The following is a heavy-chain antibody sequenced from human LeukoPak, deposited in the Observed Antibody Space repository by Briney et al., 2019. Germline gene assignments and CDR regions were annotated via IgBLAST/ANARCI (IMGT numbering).Heavy chain of an antibody. CDR3: ARRVSRGSSWYLGNYYMDV. J-gene: IGHJ6*03. V-gene: IGHV1-8*01. CDR1: GYTFTSYD. Sequence: ASVKVSCKASGYTFTSYDINWVRQAAGQGVEGMGWMNPKRGNTGYAQKFQGRVTMTRNTSISTAYMELISLRSEDTAVYYCARRVSRGSSWYLGNYYMDVWGKGTTVTVSS. D-gene: IGHD6-13*01. CDR2: MNPKRGNT.